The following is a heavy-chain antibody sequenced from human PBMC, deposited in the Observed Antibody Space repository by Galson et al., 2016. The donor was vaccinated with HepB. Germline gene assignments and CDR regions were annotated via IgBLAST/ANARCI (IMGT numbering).Heavy chain of an antibody. CDR1: GFTFSGYS. CDR3: AIAPRAFWSGSAIEF. V-gene: IGHV3-21*01. Sequence: SLRLSCAASGFTFSGYSMSWVRQAPGKGLEWVSSISSTGSFIYFADSVKGRFTISRDDAQNSLFLQMNSLGGEDTAVHYCAIAPRAFWSGSAIEFWGQGSLVTVSS. D-gene: IGHD3-3*01. CDR2: ISSTGSFI. J-gene: IGHJ4*02.